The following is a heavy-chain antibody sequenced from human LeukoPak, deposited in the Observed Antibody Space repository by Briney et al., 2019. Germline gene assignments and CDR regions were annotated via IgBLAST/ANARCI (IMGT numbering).Heavy chain of an antibody. Sequence: PGGSLRLSCAASGFTFSSYAMNWVRQAPGKGLQWVSAISGSGGSTYYADSVKGRFTISRDNSKNTLFLQMNSLRAEDTAVYYCAKGKKVDGNYGPDCWGQGTLVTVSS. D-gene: IGHD1-7*01. V-gene: IGHV3-23*01. CDR3: AKGKKVDGNYGPDC. J-gene: IGHJ4*02. CDR1: GFTFSSYA. CDR2: ISGSGGST.